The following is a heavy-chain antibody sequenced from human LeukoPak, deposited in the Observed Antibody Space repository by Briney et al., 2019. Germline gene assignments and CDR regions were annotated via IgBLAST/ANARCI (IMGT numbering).Heavy chain of an antibody. V-gene: IGHV3-15*01. CDR1: GLTFSAAC. J-gene: IGHJ4*02. CDR2: IKSKTDGGTT. CDR3: TTVHGQGRSGY. Sequence: GGSLRLSCVVSGLTFSAACMNWVRQAPGKGLEWVGRIKSKTDGGTTDYAAPVKGRFTISRDDSKNTLYLQMNSLKTEDTAVYYCTTVHGQGRSGYWGQGTLVTVSS. D-gene: IGHD3-10*01.